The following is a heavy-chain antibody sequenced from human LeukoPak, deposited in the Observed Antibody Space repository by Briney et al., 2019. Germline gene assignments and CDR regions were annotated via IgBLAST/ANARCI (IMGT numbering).Heavy chain of an antibody. CDR3: AKDRYSSGWANGFDI. CDR1: GFTFSSYG. CDR2: IWYDGSNN. V-gene: IGHV3-33*06. Sequence: GGSLRLSCAASGFTFSSYGMHWVRQAPGKGLEWVAVIWYDGSNNYYGDSVKGRFTISRDNSKNTLYLQMNSLRAEDTAVYYCAKDRYSSGWANGFDIWGQGTMVTVSS. J-gene: IGHJ3*02. D-gene: IGHD6-19*01.